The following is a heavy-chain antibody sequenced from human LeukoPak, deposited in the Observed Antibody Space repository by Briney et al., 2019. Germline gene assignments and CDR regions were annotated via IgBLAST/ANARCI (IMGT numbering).Heavy chain of an antibody. J-gene: IGHJ6*02. CDR1: GFTFSSYA. V-gene: IGHV3-23*01. Sequence: GGSLRLSCAASGFTFSSYAMSWVRQAPGKGLEWVSAISGSGGSTYYADSVKGRFTISRDNSKNTLYLQMNSLRAEDTAVYYCARDPIWFGELWRYGMDVWGQGTTVTVSS. CDR2: ISGSGGST. CDR3: ARDPIWFGELWRYGMDV. D-gene: IGHD3-10*01.